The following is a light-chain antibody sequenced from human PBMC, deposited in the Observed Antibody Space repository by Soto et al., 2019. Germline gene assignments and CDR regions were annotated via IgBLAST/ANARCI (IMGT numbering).Light chain of an antibody. CDR3: AAWDDILNGVL. J-gene: IGLJ2*01. Sequence: QAVVTQPPSASGTPGQRGIISCSGSSSNIGSNTVNWYQQIPGTAPKLLIYSYNQRPSGVPDRFSGSKSDTSASLAISGLQSEDEAEYYCAAWDDILNGVLFGGGTKVTVL. CDR2: SYN. V-gene: IGLV1-44*01. CDR1: SSNIGSNT.